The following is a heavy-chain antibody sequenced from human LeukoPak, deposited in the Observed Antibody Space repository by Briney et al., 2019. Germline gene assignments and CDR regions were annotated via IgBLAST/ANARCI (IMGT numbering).Heavy chain of an antibody. Sequence: GGSLRLSCAASGFTLSVYEMNWVRQAPGRGLEWVSYITSSGGTTHYTDSVKGRFTISRDNAKNSLYLQMNSLRAEDTAVYYCARGPSQLLPFDYWGQGTLVTVSS. CDR1: GFTLSVYE. CDR2: ITSSGGTT. V-gene: IGHV3-48*03. D-gene: IGHD2-2*01. CDR3: ARGPSQLLPFDY. J-gene: IGHJ4*02.